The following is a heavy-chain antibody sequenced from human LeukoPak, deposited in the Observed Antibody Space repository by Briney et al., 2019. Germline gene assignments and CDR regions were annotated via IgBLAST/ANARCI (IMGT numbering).Heavy chain of an antibody. CDR2: IYYIGNT. Sequence: SETLSLTCTVSGGSITSHYWSWIRQPPGKGLEWIGYIYYIGNTKYNPPLKSRVTISVDTSKNKFSLNLSSVTAADTAVYYCARERTGFRECDSWGQGTLVTVSS. J-gene: IGHJ4*02. CDR1: GGSITSHY. CDR3: ARERTGFRECDS. D-gene: IGHD3-10*01. V-gene: IGHV4-59*11.